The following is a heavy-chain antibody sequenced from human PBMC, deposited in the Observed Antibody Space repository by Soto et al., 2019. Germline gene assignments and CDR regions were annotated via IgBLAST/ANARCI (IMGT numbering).Heavy chain of an antibody. CDR2: IGVDGVTT. CDR3: VKDRTRAAQNDYFDY. V-gene: IGHV3-23*01. J-gene: IGHJ4*02. D-gene: IGHD2-15*01. CDR1: GFTFSNFG. Sequence: EVQLLESGGDLVQPGGSLRLSFVASGFTFSNFGMSWVRQAPGQGLQWVSIIGVDGVTTYYADSVRGRFTISRDNSKNTLYLQMNILRAEDTAIYYCVKDRTRAAQNDYFDYWGQGTLVTVSS.